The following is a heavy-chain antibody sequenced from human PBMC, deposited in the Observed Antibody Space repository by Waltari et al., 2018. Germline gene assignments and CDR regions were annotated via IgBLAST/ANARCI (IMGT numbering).Heavy chain of an antibody. J-gene: IGHJ4*02. Sequence: QVQLVQSGAEVKKPGSSVKVSCKASGGTFSSYAISWVRQAPGQGLEWMGGIIPIFGTANYAQKIQGRVKITADESTSTAYMELSSLGSEDTAVYYCARGRYYYDSSGYVIDYWGQGTLVTVSS. V-gene: IGHV1-69*01. CDR3: ARGRYYYDSSGYVIDY. CDR1: GGTFSSYA. D-gene: IGHD3-22*01. CDR2: IIPIFGTA.